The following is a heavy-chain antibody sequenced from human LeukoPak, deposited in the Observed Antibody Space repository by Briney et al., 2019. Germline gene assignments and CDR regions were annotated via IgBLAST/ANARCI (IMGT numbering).Heavy chain of an antibody. J-gene: IGHJ1*01. CDR2: ISYSGST. CDR1: GGSINNYY. Sequence: PPETLSLTCTVSGGSINNYYWNWIRQPPGKGLEWIGYISYSGSTNYNPSLKSRVTISVDTSKNQFSLRLTSVTATDTAVYYCARDAWSAYGHNYFQHWGQGTLLTVSS. CDR3: ARDAWSAYGHNYFQH. V-gene: IGHV4-59*01. D-gene: IGHD5-24*01.